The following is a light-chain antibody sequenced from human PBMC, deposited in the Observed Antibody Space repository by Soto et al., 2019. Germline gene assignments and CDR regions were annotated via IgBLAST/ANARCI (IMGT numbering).Light chain of an antibody. CDR3: SSYTSSRTLP. J-gene: IGLJ1*01. Sequence: QSALTQPASVSGSPGQSITISCTGTSSDVGGYNYVSWYQQHPGKAPKLMIYEVSNRPSGVSNRFSGSKSGNTASLTISGLQAEDEADYYCSSYTSSRTLPLGTGTKVTVL. CDR1: SSDVGGYNY. CDR2: EVS. V-gene: IGLV2-14*01.